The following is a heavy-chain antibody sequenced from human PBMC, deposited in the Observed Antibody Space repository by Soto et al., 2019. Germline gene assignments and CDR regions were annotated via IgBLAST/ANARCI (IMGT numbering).Heavy chain of an antibody. CDR1: GISYTTYA. D-gene: IGHD5-12*01. J-gene: IGHJ4*02. CDR2: INAGNGDT. Sequence: VLLVQSGAEVKKPGASVKISCTASGISYTTYAIHWVRQAPGQGLEWMGWINAGNGDTRYSQRFQGRVTLTRDTSATTTYMDLTSLRFEDTSIYYCARAITGYVTWGQGTLVTVSS. V-gene: IGHV1-3*01. CDR3: ARAITGYVT.